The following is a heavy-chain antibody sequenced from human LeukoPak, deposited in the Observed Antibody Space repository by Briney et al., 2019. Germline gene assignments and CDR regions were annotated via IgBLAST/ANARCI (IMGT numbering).Heavy chain of an antibody. CDR2: VSYDGSNK. CDR1: GFXFSSYA. V-gene: IGHV3-30*03. Sequence: PGRSLRLSCAASGFXFSSYAIHWVRQAPGKGLEWVAVVSYDGSNKYYADSVKGRFTISRDNAENSLYLQMNSLRAEDTAVYYCARDRGGRTGLGDWGQGTLVTVSS. J-gene: IGHJ4*02. CDR3: ARDRGGRTGLGD. D-gene: IGHD2-15*01.